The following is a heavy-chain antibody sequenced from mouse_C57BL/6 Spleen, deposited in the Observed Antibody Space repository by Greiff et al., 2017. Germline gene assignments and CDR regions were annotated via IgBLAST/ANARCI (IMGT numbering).Heavy chain of an antibody. V-gene: IGHV1-69*01. CDR2: IDPSDSYT. D-gene: IGHD2-1*01. CDR1: GYTFTSYW. Sequence: VQLQQPGAELVMPGASVKLSCKASGYTFTSYWMHWVKQRPGQGLEWIGEIDPSDSYTNYNQKFKGKSTLTVDKSSSTAYMQLSSLTSEDSAVYYCAKGNYGNYRAMDYWGQGTSVTVSS. J-gene: IGHJ4*01. CDR3: AKGNYGNYRAMDY.